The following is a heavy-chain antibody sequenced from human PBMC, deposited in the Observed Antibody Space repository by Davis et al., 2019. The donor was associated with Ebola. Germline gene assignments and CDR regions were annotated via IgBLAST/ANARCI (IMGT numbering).Heavy chain of an antibody. CDR1: GFAFATYA. V-gene: IGHV1-3*01. J-gene: IGHJ4*02. CDR2: INAGNGNT. Sequence: AASVKVSCKTSGFAFATYAIHWVRQAPGQRLEWMGWINAGNGNTKYSQNFQGRVTITRDTSASTVYMYLSSLRSEDTGVFYCAGGIAVGAFDYWGQGTLVTVSS. D-gene: IGHD6-19*01. CDR3: AGGIAVGAFDY.